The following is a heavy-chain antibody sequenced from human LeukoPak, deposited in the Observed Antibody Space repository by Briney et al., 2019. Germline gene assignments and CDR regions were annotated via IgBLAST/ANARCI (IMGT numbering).Heavy chain of an antibody. CDR2: ISYDGSNK. CDR3: ARAPGGYCSSTSCLAYYYGMDV. Sequence: GGSLRLSCAASGFTFSSYSMNWVRQAPGKGLEWVAVISYDGSNKYYADSVKGRFTISRDNSKNTLYLQMNSLRAEDTAVYYCARAPGGYCSSTSCLAYYYGMDVWGQGTTVTVSS. J-gene: IGHJ6*02. CDR1: GFTFSSYS. V-gene: IGHV3-30*03. D-gene: IGHD2-2*01.